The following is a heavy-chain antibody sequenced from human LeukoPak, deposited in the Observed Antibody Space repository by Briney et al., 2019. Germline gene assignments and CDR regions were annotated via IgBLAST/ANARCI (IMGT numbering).Heavy chain of an antibody. Sequence: GGSLRLSCAASGFTFSSDWMSWVRQAPGKGLEWVANIKQDGSEKYYVDSVKGRSTISRDNAKNSLYLQMNSLRAEDTAVYYCARVGSGWSEGNWFDPWGQGTLVTVSS. CDR3: ARVGSGWSEGNWFDP. CDR1: GFTFSSDW. CDR2: IKQDGSEK. D-gene: IGHD6-19*01. V-gene: IGHV3-7*01. J-gene: IGHJ5*02.